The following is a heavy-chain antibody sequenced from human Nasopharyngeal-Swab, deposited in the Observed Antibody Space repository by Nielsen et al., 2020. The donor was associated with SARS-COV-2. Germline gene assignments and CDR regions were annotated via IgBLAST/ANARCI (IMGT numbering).Heavy chain of an antibody. CDR1: GGSFSGYY. V-gene: IGHV4-59*01. D-gene: IGHD4-23*01. CDR2: IYYSGST. Sequence: SETLSLTCAVYGGSFSGYYWSWIRQPPGKGLEWIGYIYYSGSTNYNPSLKSRVTISVDTSKNQFSLKLSSVTAADTAVYYCARGSGGMASPRAPPGFDYWGQGTLVTVSS. CDR3: ARGSGGMASPRAPPGFDY. J-gene: IGHJ4*02.